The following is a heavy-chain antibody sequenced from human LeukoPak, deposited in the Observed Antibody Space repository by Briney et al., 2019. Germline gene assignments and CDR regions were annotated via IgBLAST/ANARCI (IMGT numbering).Heavy chain of an antibody. CDR3: ARTSSSWYGTYDY. D-gene: IGHD6-13*01. CDR1: GFTFDDYA. J-gene: IGHJ4*02. V-gene: IGHV3-9*01. Sequence: GGSLRLSCAASGFTFDDYAMHWVRQAPGKGLEWVSGISWNSGSIGYADSVKGRFTIPRDNAKNSLYLQMNSLRAEDTAVYYCARTSSSWYGTYDYWGQGTLVTVSS. CDR2: ISWNSGSI.